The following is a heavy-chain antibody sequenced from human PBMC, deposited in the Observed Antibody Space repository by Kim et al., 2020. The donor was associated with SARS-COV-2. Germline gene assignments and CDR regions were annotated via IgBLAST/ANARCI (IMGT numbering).Heavy chain of an antibody. D-gene: IGHD3-22*01. J-gene: IGHJ3*02. CDR3: ARGSYDSSGYYRGTHAFDI. V-gene: IGHV4-34*01. CDR2: INHSGST. CDR1: GGSFSGYY. Sequence: SETLSLTCAVYGGSFSGYYWSWIRQPPGKGLEWIGEINHSGSTNYNPSLKSRVTISVDTSKNQFSLKLSSVTAADTAVYYCARGSYDSSGYYRGTHAFDIWGQGTMVTVSS.